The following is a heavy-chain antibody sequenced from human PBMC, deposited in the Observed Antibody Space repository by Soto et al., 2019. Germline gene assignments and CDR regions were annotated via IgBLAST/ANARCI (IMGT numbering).Heavy chain of an antibody. Sequence: ASVKVSCKASGYTFTSYGISWVRQAPGQGLEWMGWISAYNGNTNYAQKLQGRVTMTTDTSTSTAYMELRSLRSDDTAVYYCARGWDCTNGVCYGWFDPWGQGTLVTVSS. CDR3: ARGWDCTNGVCYGWFDP. D-gene: IGHD2-8*01. CDR1: GYTFTSYG. V-gene: IGHV1-18*01. CDR2: ISAYNGNT. J-gene: IGHJ5*02.